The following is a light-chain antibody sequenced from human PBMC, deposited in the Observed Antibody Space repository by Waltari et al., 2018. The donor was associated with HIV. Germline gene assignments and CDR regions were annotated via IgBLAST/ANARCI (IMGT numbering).Light chain of an antibody. Sequence: DIVMTKPPFFLPVSPGEPDSISCRSSQSLLHNNGYNYLNWYMQRPGQSPQLLIYLASHRASGVPDRFSGSGSGTDFTLHIKKVEADDVGLYFCMQALEIPLTFGGGTKVEIK. CDR3: MQALEIPLT. J-gene: IGKJ4*01. CDR1: QSLLHNNGYNY. V-gene: IGKV2-28*01. CDR2: LAS.